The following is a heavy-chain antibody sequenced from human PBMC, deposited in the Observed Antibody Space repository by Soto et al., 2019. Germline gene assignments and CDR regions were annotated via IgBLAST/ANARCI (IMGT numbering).Heavy chain of an antibody. CDR3: TRTGYSSSWSDY. Sequence: EVQLVESGGGLVQPGGSLKLSCAASGFTFSGSAMHWVRQASGKGLEWVGRIRSKANSYATAYAASVKGRFTISRDDSKNTAYLQMNSLKTEDTAVYYCTRTGYSSSWSDYWGQGTLVTVSS. D-gene: IGHD6-13*01. CDR1: GFTFSGSA. V-gene: IGHV3-73*02. CDR2: IRSKANSYAT. J-gene: IGHJ4*02.